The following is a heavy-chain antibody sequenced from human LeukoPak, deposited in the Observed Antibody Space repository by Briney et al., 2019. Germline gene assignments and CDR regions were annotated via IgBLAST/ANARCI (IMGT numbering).Heavy chain of an antibody. Sequence: SVKVSCKASGGTFSSYAISWVRQAPGQGLEWMGGIIPIFGTANYAQKLQGRVTITADESTSTAYMELSSLRSEDTAVYYCARIVVDDYGMDVWGQGTTVTVSS. CDR1: GGTFSSYA. CDR3: ARIVVDDYGMDV. J-gene: IGHJ6*02. CDR2: IIPIFGTA. D-gene: IGHD3-22*01. V-gene: IGHV1-69*01.